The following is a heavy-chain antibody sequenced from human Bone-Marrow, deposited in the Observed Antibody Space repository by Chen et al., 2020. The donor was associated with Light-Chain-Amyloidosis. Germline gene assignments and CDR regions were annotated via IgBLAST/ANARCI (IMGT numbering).Heavy chain of an antibody. Sequence: QVQLVESGGGVVQPGGSLRLAGAASGCIFSYYGMHWVRQAPGKGLEWVAFIRYDGSDKDYADSVKGRFTISRDNSKNTLFLQMKSLRADDTAVYYCAKDSGGYFDSSGPLSWGQGTLVTVSS. CDR2: IRYDGSDK. D-gene: IGHD3-22*01. CDR3: AKDSGGYFDSSGPLS. V-gene: IGHV3-30*02. CDR1: GCIFSYYG. J-gene: IGHJ4*02.